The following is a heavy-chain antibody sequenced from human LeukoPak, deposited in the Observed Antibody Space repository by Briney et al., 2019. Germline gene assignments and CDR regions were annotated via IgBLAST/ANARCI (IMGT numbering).Heavy chain of an antibody. D-gene: IGHD7-27*01. CDR2: ISWNSGSI. Sequence: GGSLRLSCAASGFTFDDYAMHWVRQAPGKGLEWVSGISWNSGSIGYADSVKGRFTISRDNAKNSLYLQMNSLRSDDTAVYYCARGSSPDWGRLDLRAGFDYWGQGTLVTVSS. CDR3: ARGSSPDWGRLDLRAGFDY. V-gene: IGHV3-9*01. J-gene: IGHJ4*02. CDR1: GFTFDDYA.